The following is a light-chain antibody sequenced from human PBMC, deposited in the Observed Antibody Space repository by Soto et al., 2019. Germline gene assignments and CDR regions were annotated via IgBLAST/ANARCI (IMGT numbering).Light chain of an antibody. Sequence: EIVLTQSPGTLSLSPGERATLSCRASQSVSSNYLAWYQQKPGQAPRLLIFGASSRAPGIPDRFSGSGSGTDFTLTIGRLEPEDFAVYYCQQYGSSPATFGQGTKVDIK. J-gene: IGKJ1*01. CDR2: GAS. CDR3: QQYGSSPAT. CDR1: QSVSSNY. V-gene: IGKV3-20*01.